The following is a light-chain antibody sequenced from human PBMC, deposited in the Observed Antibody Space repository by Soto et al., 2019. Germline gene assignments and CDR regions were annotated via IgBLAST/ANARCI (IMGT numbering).Light chain of an antibody. CDR1: QSVTSN. J-gene: IGKJ1*01. V-gene: IGKV3-15*01. CDR3: QQYNNWPGT. CDR2: GAS. Sequence: EIVMMQSPATLSVSPGERVTLSCRASQSVTSNLAWYQQKPGQAPRVLIHGASTRATGVPARFSGSGSGTDFTLTISSLQSEDFAVYYCQQYNNWPGTFGQGTKVDIK.